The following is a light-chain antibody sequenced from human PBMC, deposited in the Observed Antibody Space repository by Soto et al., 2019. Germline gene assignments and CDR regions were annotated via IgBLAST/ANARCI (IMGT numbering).Light chain of an antibody. V-gene: IGLV2-8*01. Sequence: QSVRTQPPSASWSPGQSVTISCTGTSSDVGAYKYVSWYQQYPGKAPKLMIYEVNKRPSGVPDRFSGSKSGNTASLTVSGLQAEDEADYYCTSYTGSNIWVFGGGTKLTVL. CDR1: SSDVGAYKY. CDR2: EVN. J-gene: IGLJ3*02. CDR3: TSYTGSNIWV.